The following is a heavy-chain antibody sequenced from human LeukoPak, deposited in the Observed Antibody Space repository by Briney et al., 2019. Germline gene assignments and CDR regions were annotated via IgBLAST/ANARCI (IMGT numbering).Heavy chain of an antibody. J-gene: IGHJ4*02. CDR1: GFTFSSYG. D-gene: IGHD3-22*01. CDR2: ISSSSSYI. CDR3: ARGREDTYYYDSSGYVYFDY. V-gene: IGHV3-21*01. Sequence: GGSLRLSCAASGFTFSSYGMSWVRQAPGKGLEWVSSISSSSSYIYYADSVKGRFTISRDNAKNSLYLQMNSLRAEDTAVYYCARGREDTYYYDSSGYVYFDYWGQGTLVTVSS.